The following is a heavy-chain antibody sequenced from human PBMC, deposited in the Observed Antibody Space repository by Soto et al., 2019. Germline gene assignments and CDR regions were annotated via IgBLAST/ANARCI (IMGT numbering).Heavy chain of an antibody. CDR3: ARGGGKRGSRGWERPFDY. V-gene: IGHV3-30*03. J-gene: IGHJ4*02. CDR1: GFTFSTYG. D-gene: IGHD6-19*01. Sequence: QVQLVESGGGVVQPGRSLRLSCAASGFTFSTYGMHWVRQAPGKGLEWVAVISYDGNTKYYADSVKGRFTISRDKFKRTFYLQIDRLRAEKTAVNYFARGGGKRGSRGWERPFDYWGQGTLVTVSS. CDR2: ISYDGNTK.